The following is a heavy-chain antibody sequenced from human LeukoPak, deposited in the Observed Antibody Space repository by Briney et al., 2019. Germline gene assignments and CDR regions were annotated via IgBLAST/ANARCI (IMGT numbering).Heavy chain of an antibody. V-gene: IGHV3-48*01. D-gene: IGHD4-17*01. CDR2: ISSSSSTI. CDR3: TTDSTVTTFGEAGIDY. Sequence: GGSLRLSCAASGFTFSSYSMNWVRQAPGKGLEWVSYISSSSSTIYYADSVKGRFTISRDNAKNSLYLQMNSLRAEDTAVYYCTTDSTVTTFGEAGIDYWGQGTLVTVSS. CDR1: GFTFSSYS. J-gene: IGHJ4*02.